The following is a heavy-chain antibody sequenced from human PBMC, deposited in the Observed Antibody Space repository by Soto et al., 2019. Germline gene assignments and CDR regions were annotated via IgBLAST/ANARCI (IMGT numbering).Heavy chain of an antibody. CDR3: ARGNDWKSSTFDI. CDR1: GGSLTDHY. D-gene: IGHD2-21*01. J-gene: IGHJ3*02. CDR2: VYYSGAT. V-gene: IGHV4-59*11. Sequence: QVQLQESGPGLVKPSETLSLTCTVAGGSLTDHYWNWFRQSPGRGLQWIGYVYYSGATSYNPSLTIRVTMPVDTSTNQFSLKLRSVTAADTAVYFCARGNDWKSSTFDIWGQGTMVSVSS.